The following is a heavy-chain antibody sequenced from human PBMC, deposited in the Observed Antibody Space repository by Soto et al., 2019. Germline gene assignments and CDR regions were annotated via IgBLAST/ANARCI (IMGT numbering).Heavy chain of an antibody. D-gene: IGHD2-2*01. J-gene: IGHJ5*02. Sequence: LSLTCTVSGCSISSYYWSWIRQPAGKGLEWIGRIYTSGSTNYNPSLKSRVTMSVDTSKNQFSLKLSSVTAADTAVYYCARSKFRVVVPAAKFDWFDPWGQGTLVNVS. CDR2: IYTSGST. V-gene: IGHV4-4*07. CDR1: GCSISSYY. CDR3: ARSKFRVVVPAAKFDWFDP.